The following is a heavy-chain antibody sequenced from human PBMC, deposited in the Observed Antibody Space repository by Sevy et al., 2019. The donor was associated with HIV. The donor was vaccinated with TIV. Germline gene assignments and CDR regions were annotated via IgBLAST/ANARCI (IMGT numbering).Heavy chain of an antibody. Sequence: SGPTLMQPTQTLTLTCTFSGFSLSTSGVGVGWIRQPPGKALEWLALIYGNDDKPYSHSLKSRLTITKDTSKNQVVLTMTNMAPVDTATYYCAHGRSRVYDLEPDFDYWGQGTLVTVSS. D-gene: IGHD2-8*01. CDR3: AHGRSRVYDLEPDFDY. CDR2: IYGNDDK. CDR1: GFSLSTSGVG. J-gene: IGHJ4*02. V-gene: IGHV2-5*01.